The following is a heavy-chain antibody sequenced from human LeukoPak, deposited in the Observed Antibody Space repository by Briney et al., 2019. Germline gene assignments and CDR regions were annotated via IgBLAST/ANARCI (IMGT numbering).Heavy chain of an antibody. J-gene: IGHJ4*02. V-gene: IGHV4-28*05. CDR1: AYSISSPNW. CDR3: ARFALKTPPTD. Sequence: SETLSLTCAVSAYSISSPNWWGWIRQPPGKGLEYIGYIYYTGSIYYNPSLKSRVTISVDTSKNQFSLKLSSVTAADTAVYYCARFALKTPPTDWGQGTLVTVSS. CDR2: IYYTGSI.